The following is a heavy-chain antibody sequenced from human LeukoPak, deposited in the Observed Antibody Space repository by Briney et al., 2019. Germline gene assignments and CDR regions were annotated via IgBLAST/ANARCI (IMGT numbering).Heavy chain of an antibody. J-gene: IGHJ4*02. Sequence: ASVKVSCKVSGYTLTELSMHWVRQAPGKGLEWMGGFDPEDGETIYAPKFQGRVTMTEDTSTDTAYMELSSLRSEDTAVYYCATAPTEYYYDSSGYYFTYWGQGTLVTVSS. CDR2: FDPEDGET. D-gene: IGHD3-22*01. CDR1: GYTLTELS. CDR3: ATAPTEYYYDSSGYYFTY. V-gene: IGHV1-24*01.